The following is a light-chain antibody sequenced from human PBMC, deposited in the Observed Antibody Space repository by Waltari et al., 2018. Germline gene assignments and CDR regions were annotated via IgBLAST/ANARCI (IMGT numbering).Light chain of an antibody. Sequence: DIVMTQSPDSLAVSLGERATINCKSSKSVLYSSNNKDYLGWYRQKPGQPPTLRMYSASTRGAGVPDRFSGSGSGTDFTLTISSLQAEDVAVYYCQQYYSTPWTFGLGTKVEIK. CDR1: KSVLYSSNNKDY. CDR2: SAS. CDR3: QQYYSTPWT. V-gene: IGKV4-1*01. J-gene: IGKJ1*01.